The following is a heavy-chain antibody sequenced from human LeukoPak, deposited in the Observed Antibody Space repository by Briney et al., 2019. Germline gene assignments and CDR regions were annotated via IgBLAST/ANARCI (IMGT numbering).Heavy chain of an antibody. J-gene: IGHJ4*02. D-gene: IGHD3-22*01. V-gene: IGHV3-48*02. CDR3: ARVPLYDRSGYYFDY. CDR1: GFTFSNYN. CDR2: ISTSGRAI. Sequence: GGSLRLSCAASGFTFSNYNMNWVRQAPGKGLEWVSYISTSGRAIFYADSVKGRFTISRDNAKNSLFLQMNSLRDEDTAVHYCARVPLYDRSGYYFDYWGLGTLVTVSS.